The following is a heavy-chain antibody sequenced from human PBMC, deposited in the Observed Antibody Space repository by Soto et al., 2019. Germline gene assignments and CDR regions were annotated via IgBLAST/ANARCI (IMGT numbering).Heavy chain of an antibody. CDR3: ARGDYVFWSGYIPSDNWFDP. CDR1: GYTFTSYY. J-gene: IGHJ5*02. CDR2: INPSGGST. V-gene: IGHV1-46*01. Sequence: ASVKVSCKASGYTFTSYYMHWVRQAPGQGLEWMGIINPSGGSTSYAQKFQGRVTMTRDTSTSTVYMELSSLRSEDTAVYYCARGDYVFWSGYIPSDNWFDPWGQGTLVTVSS. D-gene: IGHD3-3*01.